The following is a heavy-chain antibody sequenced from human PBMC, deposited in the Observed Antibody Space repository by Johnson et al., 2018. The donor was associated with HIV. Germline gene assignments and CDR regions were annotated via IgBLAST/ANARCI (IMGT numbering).Heavy chain of an antibody. CDR3: TRVSSTSWALDI. Sequence: VQLVESGGGLIQPGGSLRLSCSASGFTVSSKYMSWVRQAPGKGLEWVSVIYKGGFVHYADSVKGRFTISRDNSKNTLYLQMNSLRGDDTAVYYCTRVSSTSWALDIWGQGTLVTVSS. CDR1: GFTVSSKY. V-gene: IGHV3-53*01. J-gene: IGHJ3*02. D-gene: IGHD2-15*01. CDR2: IYKGGFV.